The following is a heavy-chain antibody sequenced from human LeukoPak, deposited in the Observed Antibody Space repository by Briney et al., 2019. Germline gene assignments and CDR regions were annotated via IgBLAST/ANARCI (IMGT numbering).Heavy chain of an antibody. CDR3: ARDSSPGGSGQNWFDP. D-gene: IGHD1-1*01. V-gene: IGHV1-2*02. J-gene: IGHJ5*02. CDR2: INPNSGGT. Sequence: ASVKVSCKASGYTFTGYFMHWVRPAPGQGLEWMGWINPNSGGTDYALKFQGRVTMTRDTSISTAYMELSRLTSDDTAVYYCARDSSPGGSGQNWFDPWGQGTLVSVSS. CDR1: GYTFTGYF.